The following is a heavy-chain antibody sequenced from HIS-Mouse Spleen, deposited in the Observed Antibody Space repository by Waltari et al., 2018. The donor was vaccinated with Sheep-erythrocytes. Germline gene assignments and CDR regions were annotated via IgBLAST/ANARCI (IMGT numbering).Heavy chain of an antibody. CDR3: ARLYYYDSSGYYFDY. CDR2: IYYSGST. Sequence: QLQLQESGPGLVKPSETLSPTCTVSGGSISTSSYYWGWIRQPPGKGLEWIGSIYYSGSTYYNPSLKSRVTISVDTSKNQFSLKLSSVTAADTAVYYCARLYYYDSSGYYFDYWGQGTLVTVSS. D-gene: IGHD3-22*01. CDR1: GGSISTSSYY. J-gene: IGHJ4*02. V-gene: IGHV4-39*01.